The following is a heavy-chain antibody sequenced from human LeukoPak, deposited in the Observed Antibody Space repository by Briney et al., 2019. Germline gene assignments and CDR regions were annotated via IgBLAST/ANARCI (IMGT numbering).Heavy chain of an antibody. CDR2: INPNSGGT. D-gene: IGHD3-3*01. CDR1: GYTFTGYY. V-gene: IGHV1-2*02. J-gene: IGHJ4*02. Sequence: ASVKVSCKASGYTFTGYYMHWVRQAPGQGLEWMGWINPNSGGTNYAQKFQGRVTTTRDTSISTAYMELSRLRSDDTAVYYCARDGHGFWGYDFRYFDYWGQGTLVTVSS. CDR3: ARDGHGFWGYDFRYFDY.